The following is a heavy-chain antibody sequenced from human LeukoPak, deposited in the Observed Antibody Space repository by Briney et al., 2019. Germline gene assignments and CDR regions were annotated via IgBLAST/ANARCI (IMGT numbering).Heavy chain of an antibody. CDR2: IYNGVNT. V-gene: IGHV4-61*01. CDR3: AGLVGRYSSGLYYYYFDY. CDR1: GASVSSASY. D-gene: IGHD3-22*01. Sequence: SETLSLTCTVSGASVSSASYWSWIRQPPGKGVEWIAHIYNGVNTNYNPSLKSRVTISVDTSKNQFSLRLNSVTAADTAVYYCAGLVGRYSSGLYYYYFDYWGQGTLVTVSS. J-gene: IGHJ4*02.